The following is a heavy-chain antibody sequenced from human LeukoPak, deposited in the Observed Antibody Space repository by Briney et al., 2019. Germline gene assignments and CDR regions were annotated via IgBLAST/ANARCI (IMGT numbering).Heavy chain of an antibody. CDR3: AKDPSRFGELPRVVDY. CDR1: GFTFSSYG. Sequence: GGSLRLSCAASGFTFSSYGMHWVRQAPGKGLEWVAVISYDGSNKYYADSVKGRFTISKDNSKNTLYLQINSLRAEDTAVYYCAKDPSRFGELPRVVDYWGQGTLVTVPS. CDR2: ISYDGSNK. J-gene: IGHJ4*02. D-gene: IGHD3-10*01. V-gene: IGHV3-30*18.